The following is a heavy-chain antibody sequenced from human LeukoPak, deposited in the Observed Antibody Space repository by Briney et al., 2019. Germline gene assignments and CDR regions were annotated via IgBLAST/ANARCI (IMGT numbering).Heavy chain of an antibody. CDR1: GGSFSGYY. D-gene: IGHD3-10*01. J-gene: IGHJ5*02. V-gene: IGHV4-34*01. CDR2: INHSGST. Sequence: PSETLSLTCAVYGGSFSGYYWSWIRQPPGKGLEWIGEINHSGSTNYNPSLKSRVTISVDTSKNQFSLKLSSVTAADTAVYYCARRSYGSGSLNWFDPWGQGTLVTVSS. CDR3: ARRSYGSGSLNWFDP.